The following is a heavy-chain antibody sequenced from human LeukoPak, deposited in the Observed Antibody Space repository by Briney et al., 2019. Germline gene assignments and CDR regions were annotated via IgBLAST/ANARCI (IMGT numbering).Heavy chain of an antibody. Sequence: GGSLRLSCAASGFTFSSYGMHWVRQAPGKGLEWVAVISYDGSNKYYADSVKGRFTISRDNSKNTLYLQMNSLRAEDTAVYYCAKDGLAQGVRFLEWVTSYYYYYYMDVWGKGTTVTVSS. J-gene: IGHJ6*03. CDR1: GFTFSSYG. D-gene: IGHD3-3*01. CDR3: AKDGLAQGVRFLEWVTSYYYYYYMDV. CDR2: ISYDGSNK. V-gene: IGHV3-30*18.